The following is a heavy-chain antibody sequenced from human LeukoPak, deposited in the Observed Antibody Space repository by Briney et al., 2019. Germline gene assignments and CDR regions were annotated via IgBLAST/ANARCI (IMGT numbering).Heavy chain of an antibody. Sequence: SETLSLTCTVSGDSMTNYYWNWIRQPPGKGLEWIGYIHHSGSTNYNPSLKSRVTISVDTSKNQFSLKLSSVTAADTAVYYCARMLAYCGGDCYIFDYWGQGTLVTVSS. V-gene: IGHV4-59*01. J-gene: IGHJ4*02. CDR1: GDSMTNYY. D-gene: IGHD2-21*02. CDR2: IHHSGST. CDR3: ARMLAYCGGDCYIFDY.